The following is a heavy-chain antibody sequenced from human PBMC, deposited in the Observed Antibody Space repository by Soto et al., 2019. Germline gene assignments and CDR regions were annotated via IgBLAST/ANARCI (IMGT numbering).Heavy chain of an antibody. CDR1: GGTFDNYV. J-gene: IGHJ4*02. Sequence: ASVKVSCKASGGTFDNYVLNWVRQAPGQGLEWVRGITPSSETTNYAQKFQGRLTLIADANIVYMELSSLRSDDTAIYYCARRHVSSIHFLRFDDWGQGTLVTVSS. CDR3: ARRHVSSIHFLRFDD. D-gene: IGHD3-3*02. V-gene: IGHV1-69*13. CDR2: ITPSSETT.